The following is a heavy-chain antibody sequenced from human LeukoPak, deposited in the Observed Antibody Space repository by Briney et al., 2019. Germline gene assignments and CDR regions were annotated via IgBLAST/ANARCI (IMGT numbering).Heavy chain of an antibody. Sequence: PSGTLSLTCSVSGASISSYYWSWIRQSPGKGPEWIGYIYYSGTTNYNPSLKSRVTISIDTSKNQFSLKLISVTAADTAVYYCARQGIRGQWLVHFDYWGQGTLVTVSS. V-gene: IGHV4-59*08. J-gene: IGHJ4*02. CDR2: IYYSGTT. CDR3: ARQGIRGQWLVHFDY. D-gene: IGHD6-19*01. CDR1: GASISSYY.